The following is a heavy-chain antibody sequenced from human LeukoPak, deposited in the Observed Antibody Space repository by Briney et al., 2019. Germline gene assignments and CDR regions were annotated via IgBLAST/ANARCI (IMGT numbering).Heavy chain of an antibody. Sequence: PGGSLRLSCAASGFTFSSYAMHWVRQAPGKGLEWVAVISYDGSNKYYADSVKGRFTISRDNSKNTLYLQMNSLRAEDTAVYYCARAQRAGPSSAVPLRYFDWLPTPDAFDIWGQGTMVTVSS. CDR2: ISYDGSNK. D-gene: IGHD3-9*01. J-gene: IGHJ3*02. V-gene: IGHV3-30-3*01. CDR1: GFTFSSYA. CDR3: ARAQRAGPSSAVPLRYFDWLPTPDAFDI.